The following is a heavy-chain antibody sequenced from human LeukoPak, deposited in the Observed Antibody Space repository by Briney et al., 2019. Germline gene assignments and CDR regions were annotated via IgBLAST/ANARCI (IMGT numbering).Heavy chain of an antibody. D-gene: IGHD4-23*01. Sequence: SETLSLTCAVSGGSISSGGYSWSWIRQPPGKGLEWIGYFYHSGSTYYNPSLKSRVTISVDRSKNQFSLKLSSVTAADTAVYYCARAFNSFAYFDYWGQGTLVTVSS. V-gene: IGHV4-30-2*01. CDR3: ARAFNSFAYFDY. CDR2: FYHSGST. J-gene: IGHJ4*02. CDR1: GGSISSGGYS.